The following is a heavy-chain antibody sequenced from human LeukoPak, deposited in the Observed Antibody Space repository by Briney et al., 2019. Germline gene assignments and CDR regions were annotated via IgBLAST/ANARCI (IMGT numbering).Heavy chain of an antibody. D-gene: IGHD5-18*01. V-gene: IGHV4-59*11. CDR3: ATIKRGNIFGYFDF. Sequence: PSETLSLTCTVSRASIRSHYWSWVRQPPGKGLEWIGYMFDSGSTKDNPSLKNRVTVSTDTSKNQFSLRLTSVTAADTAVYYCATIKRGNIFGYFDFWGQGILVTVSS. J-gene: IGHJ4*02. CDR2: MFDSGST. CDR1: RASIRSHY.